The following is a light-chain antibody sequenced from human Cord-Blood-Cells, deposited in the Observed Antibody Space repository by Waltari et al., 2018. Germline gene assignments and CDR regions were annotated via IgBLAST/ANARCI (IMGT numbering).Light chain of an antibody. CDR3: QQYYSTPFT. CDR2: WAS. J-gene: IGKJ3*01. CDR1: QSVLYSSNNKNY. V-gene: IGKV4-1*01. Sequence: DIVMTQSPDSLSVSLGESATINSKSSQSVLYSSNNKNYIAWYQHKPGQPPKLLIYWASTQETGVPDRFSGSVSGTDFTLTISSLQAEDMAVYNCQQYYSTPFTFGPGTKVDIK.